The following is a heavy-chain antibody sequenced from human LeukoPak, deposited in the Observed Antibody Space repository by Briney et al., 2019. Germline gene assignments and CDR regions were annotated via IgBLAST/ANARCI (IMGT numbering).Heavy chain of an antibody. V-gene: IGHV3-23*01. J-gene: IGHJ4*02. CDR2: ISGSAHKI. CDR3: AGRPTGYSSGYIH. CDR1: GITFGNYA. D-gene: IGHD5-18*01. Sequence: SGGSLRLSCVASGITFGNYAVSWVRQAPEKGLDWVSVISGSAHKIRYADSVKGRFTISRDNSENIVYLQMNNLRVEDTAVYYCAGRPTGYSSGYIHWGQGTLVAVSS.